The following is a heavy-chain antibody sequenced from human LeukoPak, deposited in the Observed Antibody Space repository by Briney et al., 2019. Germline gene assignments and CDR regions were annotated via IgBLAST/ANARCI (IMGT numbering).Heavy chain of an antibody. D-gene: IGHD2-21*02. CDR3: AREASGLLLD. CDR1: AASIRSYY. J-gene: IGHJ4*02. CDR2: MYSSGNT. Sequence: SETLSLTCTVSAASIRSYYWNWIRQFAGKGLEWIGRMYSSGNTDSNPSLQGRVTMSVDTSKNQFSLKLTSVTAADRAIYYCAREASGLLLDWGQGVLVTVPP. V-gene: IGHV4-4*07.